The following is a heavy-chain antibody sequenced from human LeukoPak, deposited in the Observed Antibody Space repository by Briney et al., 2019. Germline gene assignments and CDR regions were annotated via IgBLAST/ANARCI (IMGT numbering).Heavy chain of an antibody. J-gene: IGHJ3*02. V-gene: IGHV3-74*01. CDR3: AKEGEGGPQDAFDI. CDR1: GFTFSSYW. Sequence: GGSLRLSCAASGFTFSSYWMHWVRQAPGKGLVWVSRINSDGSSTSYADSVKGRFTISRDNAKNTLYLQMNSLRAEDTAVYYCAKEGEGGPQDAFDIWGQGTMVTVSS. D-gene: IGHD3-16*01. CDR2: INSDGSST.